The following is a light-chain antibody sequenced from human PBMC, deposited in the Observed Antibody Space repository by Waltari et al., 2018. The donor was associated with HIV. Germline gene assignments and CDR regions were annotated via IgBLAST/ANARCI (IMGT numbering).Light chain of an antibody. V-gene: IGKV3-20*01. CDR1: QSVRSTY. CDR3: QQYDSSSYT. Sequence: EVVLTQSPDTLSLSPGRRATLSCRASQSVRSTYLSWYQQKRGQAPRLLIYGTSNRATGIPERFSGTGSGTDFTLTIRGLEPEDFAVYYCQQYDSSSYTFGQGTKLEVK. J-gene: IGKJ2*01. CDR2: GTS.